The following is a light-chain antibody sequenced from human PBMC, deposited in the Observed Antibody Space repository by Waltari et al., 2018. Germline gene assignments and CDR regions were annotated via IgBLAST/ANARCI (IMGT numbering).Light chain of an antibody. CDR1: QSISSW. CDR3: QQYNSDSRT. Sequence: IQITQSPSTLSASVGDRVTITCRASQSISSWWAWYQQKPGKAPKLLIYKASSLESGVPSRFSGSGSGTEFTLTISSLQPDDLATYYCQQYNSDSRTFGQGTKVEIK. J-gene: IGKJ1*01. CDR2: KAS. V-gene: IGKV1-5*03.